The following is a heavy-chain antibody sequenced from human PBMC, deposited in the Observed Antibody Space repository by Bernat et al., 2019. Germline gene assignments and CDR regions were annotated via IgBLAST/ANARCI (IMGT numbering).Heavy chain of an antibody. J-gene: IGHJ6*02. CDR2: IIPILGIA. D-gene: IGHD2-21*02. Sequence: QVQLVQSGAEEKKPGSSVKVSCKASGGTFSSYTISWVRQAPGQGLEWMGRIIPILGIANYAQKFQGRVTITADKSTSTAYMELSSLRSEDTAVYYCARVGCGGDCYYYYGMDVWGQGTTVTVSS. CDR1: GGTFSSYT. V-gene: IGHV1-69*02. CDR3: ARVGCGGDCYYYYGMDV.